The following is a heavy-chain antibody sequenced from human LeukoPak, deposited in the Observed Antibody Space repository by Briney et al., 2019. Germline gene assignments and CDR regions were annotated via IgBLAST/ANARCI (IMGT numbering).Heavy chain of an antibody. J-gene: IGHJ4*02. V-gene: IGHV3-74*01. CDR1: GFTFGSNW. CDR3: ARDVDFDY. CDR2: INSDGRST. Sequence: GGSLRLSCAGSGFTFGSNWMHWVRQAPGKGPVWVSRINSDGRSTTYADAVKGRFTISRDNAKGTLYLQMDSLTGEDSGVYYCARDVDFDYWGQGTLVTVSS.